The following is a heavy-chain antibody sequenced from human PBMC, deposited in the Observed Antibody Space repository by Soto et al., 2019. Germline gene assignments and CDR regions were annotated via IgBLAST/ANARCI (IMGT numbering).Heavy chain of an antibody. J-gene: IGHJ4*02. Sequence: GGSLRLSCEASGFTFSSYDMNWVRQAPGKGLEWVSYVSSSSKTIYYADSVKGRFTISRDNAKSSLYLQMNSLRAEDTAVYYCTRDRYSYGLGRYWGQGTLVTVSS. CDR2: VSSSSKTI. D-gene: IGHD5-18*01. CDR3: TRDRYSYGLGRY. V-gene: IGHV3-48*01. CDR1: GFTFSSYD.